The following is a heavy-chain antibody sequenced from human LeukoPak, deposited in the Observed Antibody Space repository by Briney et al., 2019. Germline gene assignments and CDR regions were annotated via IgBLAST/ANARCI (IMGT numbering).Heavy chain of an antibody. Sequence: SQTLSLTCTVSGGSISGGSYYWSWIRQPAGKGLEWIGRIYTSGSTNYNPSLKSRVTISVDTSKNQFSLKLSSVTAADTAVYYCARRTYDILTGYRYYYYYYMDVWGKGTTVTISS. CDR2: IYTSGST. V-gene: IGHV4-61*02. CDR1: GGSISGGSYY. J-gene: IGHJ6*03. D-gene: IGHD3-9*01. CDR3: ARRTYDILTGYRYYYYYYMDV.